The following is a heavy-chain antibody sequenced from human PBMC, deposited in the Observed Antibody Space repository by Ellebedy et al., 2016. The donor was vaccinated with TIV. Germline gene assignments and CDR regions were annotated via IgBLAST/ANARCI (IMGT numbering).Heavy chain of an antibody. D-gene: IGHD5-18*01. Sequence: GESLKISCTASGFTFSIYAMSWVRQAPGKGLEWVSGLSGSGDSTYYADSVKGRFTISRDNPKSTLYLQMDSLRAEDTAVYYCARANTAMVRRNHMDVWGQGTTVTVSS. CDR3: ARANTAMVRRNHMDV. V-gene: IGHV3-23*01. J-gene: IGHJ6*02. CDR2: LSGSGDST. CDR1: GFTFSIYA.